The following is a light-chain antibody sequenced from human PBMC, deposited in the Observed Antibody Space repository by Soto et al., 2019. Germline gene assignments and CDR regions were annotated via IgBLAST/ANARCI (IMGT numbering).Light chain of an antibody. CDR1: QSVSSNY. Sequence: IVLTQSPGTLSLSPWERATLSCRASQSVSSNYLAWYQQKPGQAPRVLIYGASSRATGVPDKFSGSGSGTHFTLTISRLVPEDFAVYYCQQYGHLPLTFGGGTKVEIK. J-gene: IGKJ4*01. V-gene: IGKV3-20*01. CDR3: QQYGHLPLT. CDR2: GAS.